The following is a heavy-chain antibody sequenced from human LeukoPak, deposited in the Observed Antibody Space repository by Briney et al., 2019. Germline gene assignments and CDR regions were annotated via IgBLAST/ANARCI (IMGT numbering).Heavy chain of an antibody. CDR1: GGSISSSSYY. D-gene: IGHD3-10*01. V-gene: IGHV4-39*07. J-gene: IGHJ4*02. Sequence: PSETLSLTCTVSGGSISSSSYYWGWIRQPPGKGLEWIGSIYYSGSTYYNPSLKSRVTISVDTSKNQFSLKLSSVTAADTAVYYCGRGRFGGYYLDYWGQGTLVTVSS. CDR3: GRGRFGGYYLDY. CDR2: IYYSGST.